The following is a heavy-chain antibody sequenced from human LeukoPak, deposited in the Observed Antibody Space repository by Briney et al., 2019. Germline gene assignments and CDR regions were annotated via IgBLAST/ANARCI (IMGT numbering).Heavy chain of an antibody. Sequence: SETLSLTCTVSGGSISSYYWSWIRQPPGKGLEWIGYIYYSGSTNYNPSLKSRVTISVDTSKNQFSLKLSSVTAADTAVYYCARSSYDFWSGYYSYFDYWGQGTLVTVSP. CDR2: IYYSGST. V-gene: IGHV4-59*01. J-gene: IGHJ4*02. CDR1: GGSISSYY. CDR3: ARSSYDFWSGYYSYFDY. D-gene: IGHD3-3*01.